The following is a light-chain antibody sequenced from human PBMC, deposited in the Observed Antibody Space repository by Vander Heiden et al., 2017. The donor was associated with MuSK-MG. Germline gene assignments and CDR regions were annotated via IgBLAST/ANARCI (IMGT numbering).Light chain of an antibody. CDR2: EDK. Sequence: SYALTQPPSVSVSPGQTVSITCSGDQLGNRYSSWYQQKPGHSPVLVIYEDKKRPSGIPKRFSGSSSGNTASLTISGTQAMDEADYYCQAWDSDTTGGVFGGGTKLTVL. CDR1: QLGNRY. V-gene: IGLV3-1*01. CDR3: QAWDSDTTGGV. J-gene: IGLJ3*02.